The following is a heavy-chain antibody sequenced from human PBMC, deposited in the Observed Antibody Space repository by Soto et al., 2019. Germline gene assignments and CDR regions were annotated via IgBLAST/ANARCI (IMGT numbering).Heavy chain of an antibody. CDR1: GFDFGSFG. Sequence: QMQLVQSAAEVREPGTSVRVSCRASGFDFGSFGIQFLRQTRGRGLEWIGWIVVVSGSTNYARQFQVRVAISRDMSSSTAYLDIYAMKSDDTAVYFCSADHPHMAMGWPVWGQGTTVNVSS. CDR3: SADHPHMAMGWPV. D-gene: IGHD1-26*01. J-gene: IGHJ6*02. CDR2: IVVVSGST. V-gene: IGHV1-58*02.